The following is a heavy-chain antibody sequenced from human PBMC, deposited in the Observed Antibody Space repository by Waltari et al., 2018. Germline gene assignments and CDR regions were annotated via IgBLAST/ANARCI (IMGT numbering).Heavy chain of an antibody. CDR3: ARYGEVPPNYFFDF. J-gene: IGHJ4*01. D-gene: IGHD2-21*01. Sequence: QVQLHQWGAGLLKPSETLSLTCAVSGESFRGYFWSWIRPPPGKGLEWLGAIHYDGSTNYKPSLKSRLSLSVDTTKKHFSLRLTSVTAADTGMYFCARYGEVPPNYFFDFWGQGIRVTVSS. CDR1: GESFRGYF. V-gene: IGHV4-34*01. CDR2: IHYDGST.